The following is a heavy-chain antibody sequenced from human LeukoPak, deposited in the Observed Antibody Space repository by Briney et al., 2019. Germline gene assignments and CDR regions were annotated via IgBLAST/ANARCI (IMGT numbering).Heavy chain of an antibody. CDR3: ARDSQHPRGGMADY. CDR2: ISSSSSYT. CDR1: GFTFSDYY. Sequence: PGGSLRLSCAASGFTFSDYYMSWIRQAPGKGLEWVSYISSSSSYTNYADSVKGRFTISRDNAKNSLYLQMNSLRAEDTAVYYCARDSQHPRGGMADYWGQGTLVTVSS. V-gene: IGHV3-11*05. J-gene: IGHJ4*02. D-gene: IGHD3-16*01.